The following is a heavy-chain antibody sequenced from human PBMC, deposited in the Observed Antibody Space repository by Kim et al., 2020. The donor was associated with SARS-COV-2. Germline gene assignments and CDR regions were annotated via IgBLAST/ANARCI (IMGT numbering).Heavy chain of an antibody. CDR2: ISAYSGNT. Sequence: ASVKVSCKASGYTFSSYGFSWVRQAPGQGLEWMGWISAYSGNTNYAQKLQGRVTMTTDTSTSTAYMELRSLRSDDTAVYYCARGLRYFDWSYAFDIWGQGTMVTVSS. CDR1: GYTFSSYG. CDR3: ARGLRYFDWSYAFDI. V-gene: IGHV1-18*01. D-gene: IGHD3-9*01. J-gene: IGHJ3*02.